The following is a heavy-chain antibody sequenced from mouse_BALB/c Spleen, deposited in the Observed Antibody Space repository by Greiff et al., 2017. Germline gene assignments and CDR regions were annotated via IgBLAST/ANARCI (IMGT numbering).Heavy chain of an antibody. V-gene: IGHV5-6-5*01. CDR1: GFTFSSYA. Sequence: DVMLVESGGGLVKPGGSLKLSCAASGFTFSSYAMSWVRQTPEKRLEWVASISSGGSTYYPDSVKGRFTISRDNARNILYLQMSSLRSEDTAMYYCARDGYPLDYWGQGTTLTVSS. D-gene: IGHD2-2*01. CDR3: ARDGYPLDY. J-gene: IGHJ2*01. CDR2: ISSGGST.